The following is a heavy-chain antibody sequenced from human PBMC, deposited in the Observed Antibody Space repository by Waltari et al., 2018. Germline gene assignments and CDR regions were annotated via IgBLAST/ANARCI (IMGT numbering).Heavy chain of an antibody. Sequence: EVQLLESGGGLVQPGGSLRLSCAASGFTFRSYAMSWVRQAPGKGLEWVSVIYSGGSTYYADSVKGRFTISRDNSKNTLYLQMNSLRAEDTAVYYCAKEKQQLVPFDYWGQGTLVTVSS. V-gene: IGHV3-23*03. CDR1: GFTFRSYA. CDR3: AKEKQQLVPFDY. D-gene: IGHD6-13*01. CDR2: IYSGGST. J-gene: IGHJ4*02.